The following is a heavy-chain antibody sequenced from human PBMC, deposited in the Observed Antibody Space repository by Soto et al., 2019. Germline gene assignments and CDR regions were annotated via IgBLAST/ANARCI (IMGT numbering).Heavy chain of an antibody. J-gene: IGHJ4*02. CDR2: INPNSGGT. CDR1: GYTFTGHY. V-gene: IGHV1-2*02. CDR3: ARPGYSSGWLFDY. Sequence: ASVKVSCKASGYTFTGHYMHWVRQAPGQGLEWMGWINPNSGGTNYAQKFQGRVTMTRDTSISTAYMELSRLRSDDTAVYYCARPGYSSGWLFDYWGQGTLVTVSS. D-gene: IGHD6-19*01.